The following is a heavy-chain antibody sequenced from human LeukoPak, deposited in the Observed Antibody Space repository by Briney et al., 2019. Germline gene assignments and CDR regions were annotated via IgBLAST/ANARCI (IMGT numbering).Heavy chain of an antibody. CDR1: GGSISSSNYY. V-gene: IGHV4-39*01. D-gene: IGHD5-18*01. CDR2: LYYGGNT. J-gene: IGHJ4*02. Sequence: PSEALSLTCTVSGGSISSSNYYWGCIRQSPGKGLEWIGSLYYGGNTYYNPSLKSLVTISVDTSKNQFSLRLTSVTAADTAVYYCATIQLWFAGTPNWGQGTLVIVSS. CDR3: ATIQLWFAGTPN.